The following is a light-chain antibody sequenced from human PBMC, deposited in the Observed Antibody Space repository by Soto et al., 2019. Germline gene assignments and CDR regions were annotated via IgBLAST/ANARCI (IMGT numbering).Light chain of an antibody. V-gene: IGLV1-40*01. J-gene: IGLJ1*01. CDR2: ANS. CDR3: QSYDSSLSGFYV. Sequence: QSALTQPPSVSGAPGQRVTTSCTGSSSNIGAGYDVHWYQQLPGGAPRLLIYANSNRPSGVPDRFSGSRSGTSASLAITGLQAEDEADYSCQSYDSSLSGFYVFGTGTKVTVL. CDR1: SSNIGAGYD.